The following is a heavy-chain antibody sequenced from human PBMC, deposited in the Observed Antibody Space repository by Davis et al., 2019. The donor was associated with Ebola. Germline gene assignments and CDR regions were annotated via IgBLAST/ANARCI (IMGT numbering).Heavy chain of an antibody. CDR1: GYTFTSYG. CDR2: ISAYNGNT. V-gene: IGHV1-18*01. J-gene: IGHJ6*02. CDR3: ARGGIAAQTAHYYYGMDV. Sequence: AASVKVSCKASGYTFTSYGISWVRQAPGQGLEWMGWISAYNGNTNYAQKLQGRVTMTRNTSISTAYMELSSLRSEDTAVYYCARGGIAAQTAHYYYGMDVWGQGTTVTVSS. D-gene: IGHD6-6*01.